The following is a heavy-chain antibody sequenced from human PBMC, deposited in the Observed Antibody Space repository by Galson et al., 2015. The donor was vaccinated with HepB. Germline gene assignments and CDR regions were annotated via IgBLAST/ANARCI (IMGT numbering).Heavy chain of an antibody. CDR2: IYSGGST. Sequence: SLRLSCAASGFTVSSNYMSWVRQAPGKGLEWVSVIYSGGSTYYADSVKGRFTISRDNSKNTLYLQMNSLRAEDTAVYYCARGKDYYYGMDVWGQGTTVTVSS. CDR3: ARGKDYYYGMDV. V-gene: IGHV3-66*01. CDR1: GFTVSSNY. J-gene: IGHJ6*02.